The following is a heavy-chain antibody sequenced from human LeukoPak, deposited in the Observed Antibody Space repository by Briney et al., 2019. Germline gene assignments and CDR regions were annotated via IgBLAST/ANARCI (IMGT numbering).Heavy chain of an antibody. CDR2: INPNSGGT. V-gene: IGHV1-2*02. Sequence: GASVKVPCKASGYTFTGYYMHWVRQAPGQGLEWMGWINPNSGGTNYAQKFQGRVTMTRDTSISTAYMELSRLRSDDTAVYYCARDRRVMAAAGFYYYYYMDVWGKGTTVTVSS. D-gene: IGHD6-13*01. J-gene: IGHJ6*03. CDR3: ARDRRVMAAAGFYYYYYMDV. CDR1: GYTFTGYY.